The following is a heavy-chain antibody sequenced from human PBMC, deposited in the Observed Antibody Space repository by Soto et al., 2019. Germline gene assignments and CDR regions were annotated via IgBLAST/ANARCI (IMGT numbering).Heavy chain of an antibody. CDR1: GGTFSSYA. CDR3: ARGSSSPYYYYGMDV. Sequence: SVKVSCKASGGTFSSYAISWVRQAPGQGLEWMGGIIPIFGTANYAQKFQGRVTITADGSTSTAYMELSSLRSEDTAVYYCARGSSSPYYYYGMDVWGQGTTVTVSS. CDR2: IIPIFGTA. D-gene: IGHD6-13*01. J-gene: IGHJ6*02. V-gene: IGHV1-69*13.